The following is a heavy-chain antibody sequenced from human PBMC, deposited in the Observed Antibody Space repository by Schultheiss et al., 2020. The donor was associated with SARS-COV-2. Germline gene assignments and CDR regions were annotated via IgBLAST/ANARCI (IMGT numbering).Heavy chain of an antibody. J-gene: IGHJ5*02. Sequence: GGSLRLSCAASGFTFSNYALHWVRQAPGKGLEWVSGIGTAGDPYYPGSVKGRFTISRDNSKNTLYLQMNSLRAEDTAVYYCAREVAATWFDPWGQGTLVTVSS. CDR3: AREVAATWFDP. CDR2: IGTAGDP. D-gene: IGHD2-15*01. CDR1: GFTFSNYA. V-gene: IGHV3-13*05.